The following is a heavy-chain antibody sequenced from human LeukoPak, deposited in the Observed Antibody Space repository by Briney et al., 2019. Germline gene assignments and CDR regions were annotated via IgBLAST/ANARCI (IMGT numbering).Heavy chain of an antibody. CDR1: GFTFSSYS. CDR2: ISGNSNYI. CDR3: ARAQRDYSYDSSGIMGN. Sequence: PGGSLRLSCAASGFTFSSYSMNWVRQAPGKGLEWVSFISGNSNYIYYADSVKGRSTISRDNAKNSLYLQMNSLRAEDTAVYYCARAQRDYSYDSSGIMGNWGQGTLVTVSS. J-gene: IGHJ4*02. V-gene: IGHV3-21*01. D-gene: IGHD3-22*01.